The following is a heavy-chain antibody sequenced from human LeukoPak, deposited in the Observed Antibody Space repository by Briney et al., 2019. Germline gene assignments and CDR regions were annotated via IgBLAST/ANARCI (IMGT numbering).Heavy chain of an antibody. Sequence: GGSLRLSCAASGFTFSSYAMSWVRQAPGKGLEWVSAISGSGGTTSYADSVKGRFTISRDNSKNTLYLQMNSLRAEDTAVYHCAKQAGRYHYYGMDVWGQGTTVIVSS. CDR3: AKQAGRYHYYGMDV. D-gene: IGHD6-19*01. CDR1: GFTFSSYA. CDR2: ISGSGGTT. V-gene: IGHV3-23*01. J-gene: IGHJ6*02.